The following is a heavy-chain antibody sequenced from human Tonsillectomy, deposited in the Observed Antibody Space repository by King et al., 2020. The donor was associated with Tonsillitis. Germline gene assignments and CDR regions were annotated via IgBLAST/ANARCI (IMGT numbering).Heavy chain of an antibody. CDR2: IIHSGST. CDR1: GGSFRGYY. D-gene: IGHD3-9*01. J-gene: IGHJ3*02. V-gene: IGHV4-34*01. CDR3: ARGPRGLLRYFDWLPYAFDI. Sequence: VQLQQWGAGLLKPSETLSLTCAVYGGSFRGYYWSWIRQPPGKGLEWIGEIIHSGSTNYNPSLKSRVTISVDTSKNQFSLKLSSVTAADTAVYYCARGPRGLLRYFDWLPYAFDIWGQGTMVTVSS.